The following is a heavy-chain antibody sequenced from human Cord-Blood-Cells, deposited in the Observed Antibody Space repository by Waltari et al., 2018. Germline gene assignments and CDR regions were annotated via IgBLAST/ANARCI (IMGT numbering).Heavy chain of an antibody. CDR1: GFTFSSYA. CDR3: AKVVLLWFSESELDY. CDR2: ISGSGGST. D-gene: IGHD3-10*01. J-gene: IGHJ4*02. Sequence: EVQLLESGGGLVQPGGSLRLSCAASGFTFSSYAMSWVRQAPGKGLEWVSAISGSGGSTYDADSVKGRFTISRDNSKNTLYLQMNSLRAEDTAVYYCAKVVLLWFSESELDYWGQGTLVTVSS. V-gene: IGHV3-23*01.